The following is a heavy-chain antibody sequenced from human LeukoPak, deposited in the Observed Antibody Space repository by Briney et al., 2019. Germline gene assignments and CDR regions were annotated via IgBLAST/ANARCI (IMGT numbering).Heavy chain of an antibody. CDR1: GFTFSGYW. D-gene: IGHD6-13*01. CDR2: ISSSSSYI. CDR3: ARDLRVYSSSWVDY. J-gene: IGHJ4*02. Sequence: GGSLRLSCAASGFTFSGYWMHWVRQAPGKGLEWVSSISSSSSYIYYADSVKGRFTISRDNAKNSLYLQMNSLRAEDTAVYYCARDLRVYSSSWVDYWGQGTLVTVSS. V-gene: IGHV3-21*01.